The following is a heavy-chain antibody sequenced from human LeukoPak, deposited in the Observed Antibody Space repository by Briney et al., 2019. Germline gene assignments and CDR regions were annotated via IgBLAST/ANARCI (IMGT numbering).Heavy chain of an antibody. V-gene: IGHV1-2*04. CDR2: MNPNSGGT. Sequence: ASVKVSCKASGYTFTSYDINWVRQATGQGLEWMGWMNPNSGGTNYAQKFQGWVTMTRDTSISTAYMELSRLRSDDTAVYYCARTNMYSSSWYGGYYYYYGMDVWGQGTTVTVSS. CDR1: GYTFTSYD. CDR3: ARTNMYSSSWYGGYYYYYGMDV. D-gene: IGHD6-13*01. J-gene: IGHJ6*02.